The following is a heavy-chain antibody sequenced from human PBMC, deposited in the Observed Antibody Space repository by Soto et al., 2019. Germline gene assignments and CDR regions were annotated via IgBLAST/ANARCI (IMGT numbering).Heavy chain of an antibody. CDR2: IYDSGST. CDR1: GDSISSGGYY. CDR3: ARGNGGNSYFGY. J-gene: IGHJ4*02. V-gene: IGHV4-31*03. Sequence: QVQLQESGPGLVKPSQTLSLTCSVSGDSISSGGYYWSWIRQHPGKGLVWIGYIYDSGSTYYKASLRIRVTISADTSENQFSLRLSSVTAADSSVYYCARGNGGNSYFGYWGQGSLVTVSS. D-gene: IGHD4-4*01.